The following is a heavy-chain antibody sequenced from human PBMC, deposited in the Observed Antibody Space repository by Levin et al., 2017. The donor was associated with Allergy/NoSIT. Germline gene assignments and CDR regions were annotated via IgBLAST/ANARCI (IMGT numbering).Heavy chain of an antibody. D-gene: IGHD2-15*01. CDR2: ISSSSSYI. Sequence: LSLTCAASGFTFSSYSMNWVRQAPGKGLEWVSSISSSSSYIYYADSVKGRFTISRDNAKNSLYLQMNSLRAEDTAVYYCARDPNPLLYCSGGSSCGPFDYWGQGTLVTVSS. V-gene: IGHV3-21*01. CDR1: GFTFSSYS. CDR3: ARDPNPLLYCSGGSSCGPFDY. J-gene: IGHJ4*02.